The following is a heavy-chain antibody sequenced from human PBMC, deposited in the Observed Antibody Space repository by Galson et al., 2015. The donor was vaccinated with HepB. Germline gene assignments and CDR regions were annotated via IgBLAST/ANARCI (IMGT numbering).Heavy chain of an antibody. D-gene: IGHD3-3*01. CDR2: INSDGNTI. CDR1: GYTFSTSW. Sequence: SLRLSCAASGYTFSTSWVHWVRQAPGEGLMWVSRINSDGNTIDYADSVRGRFTISRDNAKNTLYLQMSSLRADDTATYYCARAGNYRFDFWGQGTLVTVSS. V-gene: IGHV3-74*01. J-gene: IGHJ4*02. CDR3: ARAGNYRFDF.